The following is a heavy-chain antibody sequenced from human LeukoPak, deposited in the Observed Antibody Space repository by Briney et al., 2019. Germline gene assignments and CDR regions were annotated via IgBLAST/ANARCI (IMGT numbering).Heavy chain of an antibody. CDR1: GGSMRLLY. V-gene: IGHV4-59*08. D-gene: IGHD5-18*01. J-gene: IGHJ5*01. CDR3: VRWQQPRGFDS. Sequence: SETLSLTCTVSGGSMRLLYWGWIRQPPGKGLEWIGNVYHSGSTNYNPSLKTRLSLSVDTSKNQFSLRLRSVTAADTAIYYYVRWQQPRGFDSWGQGTLVSVSS. CDR2: VYHSGST.